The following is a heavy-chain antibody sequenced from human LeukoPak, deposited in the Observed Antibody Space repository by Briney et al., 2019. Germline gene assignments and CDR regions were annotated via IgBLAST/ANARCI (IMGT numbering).Heavy chain of an antibody. V-gene: IGHV3-9*01. CDR2: ISWNSGSI. D-gene: IGHD2-15*01. Sequence: PGGSLRLSCAASGFTFDDYAMYWVRQAPGKGLEWVSGISWNSGSIGYADSVKGRFTISRDNAKNSLYLQMNSLRAEDTALYYCAKGTDIEDYFDYWGQGTLVTVSS. J-gene: IGHJ4*02. CDR3: AKGTDIEDYFDY. CDR1: GFTFDDYA.